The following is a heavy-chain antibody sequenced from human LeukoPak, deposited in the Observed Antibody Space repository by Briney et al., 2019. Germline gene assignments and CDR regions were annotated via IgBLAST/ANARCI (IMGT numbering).Heavy chain of an antibody. V-gene: IGHV3-21*01. J-gene: IGHJ4*02. CDR2: ISSSSSYI. CDR1: GFTFSSYS. CDR3: ARDSMVRGVITLLAY. D-gene: IGHD3-10*01. Sequence: GGSLRLSCAASGFTFSSYSMNWVRQAPGKGLEWVSSISSSSSYIYYADSVKGRFTISRDNAKNSLYLQMNSLRAEDTAVYYSARDSMVRGVITLLAYWGQGTLVTVSS.